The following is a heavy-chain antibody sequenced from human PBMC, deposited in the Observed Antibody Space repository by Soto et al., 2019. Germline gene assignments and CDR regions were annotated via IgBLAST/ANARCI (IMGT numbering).Heavy chain of an antibody. V-gene: IGHV3-7*01. CDR2: IKQDGSEK. CDR1: GFTFSSYW. J-gene: IGHJ4*02. D-gene: IGHD6-13*01. CDR3: ARKGSSWYIGYYFDY. Sequence: PGGSLRLSCAASGFTFSSYWMSWVRQAPGKGLEWVANIKQDGSEKYYVDSVKGRFTISRDNAKNSLYLQMNSLRAEDTAVYYCARKGSSWYIGYYFDYWGQGTLVTSPQ.